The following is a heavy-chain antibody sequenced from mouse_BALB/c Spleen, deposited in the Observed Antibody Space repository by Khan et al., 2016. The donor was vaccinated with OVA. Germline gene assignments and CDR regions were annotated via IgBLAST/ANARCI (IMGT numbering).Heavy chain of an antibody. Sequence: EVELVESGGDLVKPGGSLKLSCAASGFTFSTYGMSWVRQTPDKRLEWVATVSTGGSYTYYPDSVKGRFTIFRDNAKNTLYLQMSGLKSEDTAMFYCTRLAYYYDSKGFAYWGQGTLVTVSA. D-gene: IGHD1-1*01. CDR3: TRLAYYYDSKGFAY. CDR2: VSTGGSYT. CDR1: GFTFSTYG. V-gene: IGHV5-6*01. J-gene: IGHJ3*01.